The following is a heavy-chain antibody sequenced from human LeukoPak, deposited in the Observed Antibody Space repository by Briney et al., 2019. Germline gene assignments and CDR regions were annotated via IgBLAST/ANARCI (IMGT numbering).Heavy chain of an antibody. CDR1: GGSISSYY. Sequence: PSETLSLTCTDSGGSISSYYWSWIRQPAGKGVEWIGGIYTSGSTNYNPSLKSRVTMSVDTSKNQFSLKLSSVTAADTAVYYCARARGPTPFYFDYWGQRTLVTVSS. CDR2: IYTSGST. V-gene: IGHV4-4*07. CDR3: ARARGPTPFYFDY. J-gene: IGHJ4*01. D-gene: IGHD1-26*01.